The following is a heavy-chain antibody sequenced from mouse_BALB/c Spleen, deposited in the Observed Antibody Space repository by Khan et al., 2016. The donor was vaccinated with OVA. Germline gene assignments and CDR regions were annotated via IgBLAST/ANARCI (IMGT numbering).Heavy chain of an antibody. V-gene: IGHV3-2*02. CDR2: ISYSGRT. Sequence: EVQLQESGPGLVKHSQSLSLTCTVTGYSITSDYAWNWIRQFPGNKLEWMGYISYSGRTSYNPSLTSRISITRDTSKNQFFLQLNSVTTEDTATYYCARSVTITTVVATDFDYWGQGTTLTVSS. CDR1: GYSITSDYA. J-gene: IGHJ2*01. CDR3: ARSVTITTVVATDFDY. D-gene: IGHD1-1*01.